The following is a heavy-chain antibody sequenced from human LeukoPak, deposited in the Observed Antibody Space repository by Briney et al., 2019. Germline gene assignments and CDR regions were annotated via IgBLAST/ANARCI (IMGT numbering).Heavy chain of an antibody. D-gene: IGHD6-19*01. V-gene: IGHV1-18*01. CDR3: ARDRGGSGGVAVTGSLGSYYSYGLDV. CDR2: ISGYNGQT. J-gene: IGHJ6*02. CDR1: GYTFIRYG. Sequence: VSVKVSCKASGYTFIRYGLSWVRQAPGQGLEWMGWISGYNGQTNNAQKFQGRVTMTRDTSTSTAFMELRSLRSDDTAVYYCARDRGGSGGVAVTGSLGSYYSYGLDVWGPGTTVTVSS.